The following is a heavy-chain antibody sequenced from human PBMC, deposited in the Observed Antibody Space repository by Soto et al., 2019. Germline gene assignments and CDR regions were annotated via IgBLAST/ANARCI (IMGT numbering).Heavy chain of an antibody. CDR1: GFTFSSYA. D-gene: IGHD5-12*01. V-gene: IGHV3-30-3*01. CDR3: ASAAAREEMATADY. CDR2: ISYDGSNK. J-gene: IGHJ4*02. Sequence: QVQLVESGGGVVQPGRSLRLSCAASGFTFSSYAMHWVRQAPGKGLEWVAVISYDGSNKYYEDSVKGRFTNSRDNSMNTLELQRNSLRAEDTAGYYCASAAAREEMATADYWGQGTLVTVSP.